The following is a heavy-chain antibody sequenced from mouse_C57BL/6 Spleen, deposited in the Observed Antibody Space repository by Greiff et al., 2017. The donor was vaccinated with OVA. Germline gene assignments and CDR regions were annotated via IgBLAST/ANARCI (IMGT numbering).Heavy chain of an antibody. CDR1: GFSLTSYG. V-gene: IGHV2-2*01. CDR2: IWSGGST. CDR3: GGRGDSDYGYYAMDY. D-gene: IGHD2-5*01. Sequence: VMLVESGPGLVQPSQSLSITCTVSGFSLTSYGVHWVRQSPGKGLEWLGVIWSGGSTDYNAAFISRLSISKVNSKCQVFYKKHSLQADDTATDYCGGRGDSDYGYYAMDYWGQGTTVTVSS. J-gene: IGHJ4*01.